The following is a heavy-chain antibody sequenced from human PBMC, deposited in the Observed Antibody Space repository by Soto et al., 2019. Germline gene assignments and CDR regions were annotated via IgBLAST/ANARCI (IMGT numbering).Heavy chain of an antibody. V-gene: IGHV1-18*01. D-gene: IGHD4-17*01. CDR2: ISAYNGNT. J-gene: IGHJ3*02. CDR3: ARDAPDDYGDYFDAFDI. CDR1: GYTFTSYG. Sequence: ASVKLSCKASGYTFTSYGISWVRQAPGQGLEWMGWISAYNGNTNYAQKLQGRVTMTTDTSTSTAYMELRSLRSDDTAVYYCARDAPDDYGDYFDAFDIWGQGTMVTVSS.